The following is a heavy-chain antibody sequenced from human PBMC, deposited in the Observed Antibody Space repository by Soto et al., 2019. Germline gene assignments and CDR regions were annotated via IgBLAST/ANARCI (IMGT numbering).Heavy chain of an antibody. J-gene: IGHJ4*02. D-gene: IGHD5-12*01. Sequence: SETLSLTCAVSGGSISSNDYSWSWIRQPPGKGLEWIGYMYHSGSTYYNPSLKSRVTISVDRSKNQFSLKLSSVTAADTAVYYCARDYDYAFDYWGQGTLVTVSS. CDR3: ARDYDYAFDY. V-gene: IGHV4-30-2*01. CDR1: GGSISSNDYS. CDR2: MYHSGST.